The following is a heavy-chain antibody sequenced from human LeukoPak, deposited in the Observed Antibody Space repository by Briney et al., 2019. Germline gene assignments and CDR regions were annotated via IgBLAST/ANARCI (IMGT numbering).Heavy chain of an antibody. CDR3: ATWIQLWATNPDDY. Sequence: SETLSLTCTVSGGSISSNNYYWGWIRQPPGKGLEWLGSVSYTGSTNYSPSLKSRVTMSVDTSKNQFSLKLSSVTAADTAVYYCATWIQLWATNPDDYWGQGTLVTVSS. V-gene: IGHV4-39*01. CDR2: VSYTGST. D-gene: IGHD5-18*01. CDR1: GGSISSNNYY. J-gene: IGHJ4*02.